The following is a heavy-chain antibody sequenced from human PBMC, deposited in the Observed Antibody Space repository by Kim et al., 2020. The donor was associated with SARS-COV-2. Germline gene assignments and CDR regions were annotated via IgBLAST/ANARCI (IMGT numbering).Heavy chain of an antibody. V-gene: IGHV1-46*01. CDR3: AGGSSTSDYYYGMDV. Sequence: ATKFKGRVTMTRDTSTSTVYMELSSLRSEDTAVYYCAGGSSTSDYYYGMDVWGQGTTVTVSS. J-gene: IGHJ6*02. D-gene: IGHD2-2*01.